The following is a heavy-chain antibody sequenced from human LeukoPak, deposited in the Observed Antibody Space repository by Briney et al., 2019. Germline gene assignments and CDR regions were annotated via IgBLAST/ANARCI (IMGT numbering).Heavy chain of an antibody. D-gene: IGHD1-1*01. CDR1: GGSISSSSYY. V-gene: IGHV4-39*07. CDR2: IYYSGST. J-gene: IGHJ4*02. Sequence: SETLSLTCTVSGGSISSSSYYWGWIRQPPGKGLEWIGSIYYSGSTYYNPSLKSRVTISVDRSKNQFSLKLNSVTAADTAVYYCAREFRWNPGDFFDYWGQGLLVAVSS. CDR3: AREFRWNPGDFFDY.